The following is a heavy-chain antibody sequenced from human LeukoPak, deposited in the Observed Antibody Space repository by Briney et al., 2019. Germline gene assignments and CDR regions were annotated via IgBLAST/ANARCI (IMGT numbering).Heavy chain of an antibody. J-gene: IGHJ4*02. D-gene: IGHD3-10*01. CDR3: ARAGTMVRGVIEFFDY. Sequence: PSETLSLTCTVSGGSVSSGSYYWSWIRQPPGKGLEWIGYIYYSGSTNYNPSPKSRVTISVDTSKNQFSLKLSSVTAADTAVYYCARAGTMVRGVIEFFDYWGQGTLVTVSS. CDR2: IYYSGST. V-gene: IGHV4-61*01. CDR1: GGSVSSGSYY.